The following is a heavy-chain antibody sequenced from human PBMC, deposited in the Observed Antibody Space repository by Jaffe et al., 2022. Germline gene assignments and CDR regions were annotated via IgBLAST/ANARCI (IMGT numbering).Heavy chain of an antibody. Sequence: QVQLVESGGGVVQPGGSLRLSCAASGFAFNTYGMNWVRQVPGKGLEWVAYISYEESRKYYADSVKGRFTISRDNSKNTLYLQMNSLRAEDTAVYYCAKKFGNYDYFDYCGQGTLVTVSS. CDR1: GFAFNTYG. D-gene: IGHD3-16*01. J-gene: IGHJ4*02. V-gene: IGHV3-30*02. CDR3: AKKFGNYDYFDY. CDR2: ISYEESRK.